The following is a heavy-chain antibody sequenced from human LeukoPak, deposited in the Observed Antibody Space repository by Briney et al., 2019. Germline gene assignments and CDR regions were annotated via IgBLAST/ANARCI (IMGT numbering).Heavy chain of an antibody. CDR2: ISGSGGST. CDR3: AKRDVLRFLEWLPPLDY. J-gene: IGHJ4*02. Sequence: GGSLRLSCAASGFTFSSYAMSWVRQAPGKGLEWVSAISGSGGSTYYADSVKGRFTISRDNSKNTLYLQMNNLRAEDTAVYYRAKRDVLRFLEWLPPLDYWGQGTLVTVSS. D-gene: IGHD3-3*01. V-gene: IGHV3-23*01. CDR1: GFTFSSYA.